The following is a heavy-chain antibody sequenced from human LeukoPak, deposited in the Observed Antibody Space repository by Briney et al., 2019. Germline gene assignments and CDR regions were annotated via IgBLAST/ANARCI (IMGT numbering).Heavy chain of an antibody. D-gene: IGHD6-19*01. CDR2: IYYSGST. J-gene: IGHJ4*02. Sequence: SETLSLTCTVSGGSISSYYWSWIRQPPGEGLEGVGYIYYSGSTNYNPSLKSRVTISVDTSKNQFSLKLSALTAADAAVYYCGVMYSSGWYHYWGQGTLVTVSS. CDR3: GVMYSSGWYHY. V-gene: IGHV4-59*08. CDR1: GGSISSYY.